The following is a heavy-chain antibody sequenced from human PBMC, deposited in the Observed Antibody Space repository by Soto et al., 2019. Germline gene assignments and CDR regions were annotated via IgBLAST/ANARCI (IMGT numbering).Heavy chain of an antibody. CDR1: GGTFSSYT. J-gene: IGHJ4*02. V-gene: IGHV1-69*08. Sequence: QVQLVQSGAEVKKPGSSVKVSCKASGGTFSSYTISWVRQAPGQGLQWMGRIIPILGIANYAQKFQGRVTITADKSTSTAYRELSSLRSEDTAVYYWAGERNDYGDSQTGLDYWGQGTLVTVSS. D-gene: IGHD4-17*01. CDR3: AGERNDYGDSQTGLDY. CDR2: IIPILGIA.